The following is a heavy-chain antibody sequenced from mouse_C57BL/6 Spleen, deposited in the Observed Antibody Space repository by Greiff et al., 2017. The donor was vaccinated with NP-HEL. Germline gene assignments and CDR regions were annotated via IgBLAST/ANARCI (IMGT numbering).Heavy chain of an antibody. CDR2: IHPNSGST. Sequence: QLQQPGAELVKPGASVKLSCKASGYTFTSYWMHWVKQRPGQGLEWIGMIHPNSGSTNYNEKFKSKATLTVDKSSSTAYMQLSSLTSEDSAVYYCARFDGDYAMDYWGQGTSVTVSS. V-gene: IGHV1-64*01. J-gene: IGHJ4*01. CDR1: GYTFTSYW. CDR3: ARFDGDYAMDY.